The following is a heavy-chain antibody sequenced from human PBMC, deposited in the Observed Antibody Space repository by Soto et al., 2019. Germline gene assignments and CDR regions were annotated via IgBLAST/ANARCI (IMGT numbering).Heavy chain of an antibody. CDR3: ARDNPYYYDSSGYYPLDS. CDR2: FFHTGNT. J-gene: IGHJ4*02. Sequence: KPSETLSLTCTVSRGSITSGGYSWSWIRQPPGKGLEWIGLFFHTGNTYYNPSLKSRVTMSVDGSKNQFSLKLNSVTAADTAVYYCARDNPYYYDSSGYYPLDSWGQGALVTVSS. CDR1: RGSITSGGYS. D-gene: IGHD3-22*01. V-gene: IGHV4-30-2*01.